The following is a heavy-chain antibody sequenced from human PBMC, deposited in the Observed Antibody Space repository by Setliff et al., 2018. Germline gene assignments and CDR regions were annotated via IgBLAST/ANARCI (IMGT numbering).Heavy chain of an antibody. J-gene: IGHJ5*02. V-gene: IGHV4-61*02. CDR2: VFVSGST. CDR1: GGSISSGVYY. CDR3: ARDTSSDWAAWFDP. Sequence: SETLSLTCNVSGGSISSGVYYWSWIRRPAGKGLEWIGRVFVSGSTNYNPSLKSRVTMSVDTSRNQFSLKLTSVTAADTAIYYCARDTSSDWAAWFDPWSLGIMVTVSS. D-gene: IGHD6-19*01.